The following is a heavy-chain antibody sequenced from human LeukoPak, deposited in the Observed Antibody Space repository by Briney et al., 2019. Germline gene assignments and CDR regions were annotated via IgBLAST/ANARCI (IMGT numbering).Heavy chain of an antibody. J-gene: IGHJ4*01. V-gene: IGHV3-33*01. D-gene: IGHD4-11*01. CDR2: IWSGSTNR. Sequence: GGSLRLSCAASGLIFIHHGMHWVRQAPGKGLEWVAVIWSGSTNRLYADSVNGRFTISRDNSQNTVFLQMNSLRVNDTAIYYCARDAQRGFGYSNSLKNWGRGTLVTVAS. CDR3: ARDAQRGFGYSNSLKN. CDR1: GLIFIHHG.